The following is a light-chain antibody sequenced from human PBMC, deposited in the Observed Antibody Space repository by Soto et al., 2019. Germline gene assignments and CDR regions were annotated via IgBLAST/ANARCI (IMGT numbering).Light chain of an antibody. CDR2: DGD. V-gene: IGLV2-14*03. Sequence: QSALTQPASVSGSPGQSLTFSCTGTSSDVGAYNFVSWYQLHPGKAPKLMIYDGDNRPSGVSNRFSGSKSGNTASLTISGLQADDEAVYSCSSYTTSDTVVFDGGTKLTVL. J-gene: IGLJ2*01. CDR1: SSDVGAYNF. CDR3: SSYTTSDTVV.